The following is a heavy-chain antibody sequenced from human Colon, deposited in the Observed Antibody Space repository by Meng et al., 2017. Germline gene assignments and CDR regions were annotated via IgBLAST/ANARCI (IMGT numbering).Heavy chain of an antibody. V-gene: IGHV2-5*02. D-gene: IGHD7-27*01. CDR2: IYWDDDK. CDR3: ARARELWGRPLPSPFDY. Sequence: QITLKESGPTLVKPTQTLTLTCSISGFALSGVTMAWIRQPPGKALECLAVIYWDDDKRYRPSLESRLTITKDTSKNQVVLTMTNVDPVDTATYYCARARELWGRPLPSPFDYWGPGTLVTVSS. J-gene: IGHJ4*02. CDR1: GFALSGVT.